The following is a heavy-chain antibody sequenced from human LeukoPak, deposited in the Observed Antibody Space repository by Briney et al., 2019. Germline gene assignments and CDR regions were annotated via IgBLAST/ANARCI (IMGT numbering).Heavy chain of an antibody. J-gene: IGHJ3*01. V-gene: IGHV1-18*01. Sequence: ASVKVSCKASGYTFISNEISWMRQAPGQGLEWMGWISSNSGNTRYPQKFQDRVTLTTDTSTATAYMELRSLKFDDTGMYYCARDRLHALDFWGQGTMVTVSS. CDR3: ARDRLHALDF. D-gene: IGHD4-11*01. CDR1: GYTFISNE. CDR2: ISSNSGNT.